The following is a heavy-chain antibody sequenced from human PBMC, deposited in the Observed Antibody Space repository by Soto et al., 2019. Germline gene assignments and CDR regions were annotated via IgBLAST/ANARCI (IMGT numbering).Heavy chain of an antibody. D-gene: IGHD6-19*01. CDR2: IYYSGST. CDR3: ARVPRYSSGWTYYYYGMDV. J-gene: IGHJ6*02. V-gene: IGHV4-59*01. CDR1: GGSISSYY. Sequence: SETLSLTCTVSGGSISSYYWSWIRQPPGKGLEWIGYIYYSGSTNYNPSLKSRVTISVDTSKNQFSLKLSSVTAADTAVYYRARVPRYSSGWTYYYYGMDVWGQGTTVTVSS.